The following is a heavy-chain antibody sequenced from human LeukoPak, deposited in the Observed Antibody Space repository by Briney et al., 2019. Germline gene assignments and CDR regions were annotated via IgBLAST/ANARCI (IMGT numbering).Heavy chain of an antibody. J-gene: IGHJ5*02. V-gene: IGHV4-59*11. Sequence: PSETLSLTCTVSGGSISSHYWSWIRQPPGKGLEWIGYIYYSGSTNYNPSLKSRVTISVDKSKNQFSLKLSSVTAADTAVYYCARGGSSWIRRFDPWGQGTLVTVSS. CDR1: GGSISSHY. CDR3: ARGGSSWIRRFDP. D-gene: IGHD6-13*01. CDR2: IYYSGST.